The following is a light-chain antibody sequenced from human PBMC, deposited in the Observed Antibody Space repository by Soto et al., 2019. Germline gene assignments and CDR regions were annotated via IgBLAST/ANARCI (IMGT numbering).Light chain of an antibody. CDR2: KNN. Sequence: QSALTQAPSASGTPGQRVIISCSGSSSNIGRDYVSWYQQLPGMAPKLLIYKNNQRPSGVPDRFSGSKSGTSASLAISGLRSEDEADYYCVAWDDSLSGYVFGTGTKVTVL. CDR3: VAWDDSLSGYV. CDR1: SSNIGRDY. J-gene: IGLJ1*01. V-gene: IGLV1-47*01.